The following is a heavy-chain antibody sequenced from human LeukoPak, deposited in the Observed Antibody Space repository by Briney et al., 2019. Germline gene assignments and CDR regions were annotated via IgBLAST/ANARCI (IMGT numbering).Heavy chain of an antibody. V-gene: IGHV3-21*01. J-gene: IGHJ6*03. D-gene: IGHD3-3*01. CDR2: IISSSRYI. CDR1: GFTFSSYS. CDR3: ARRGHTIFGVAVYYYYYYYMDV. Sequence: GGSLRLSCAASGFTFSSYSMTWVRQAPGKGLEWVSSIISSSRYIYYADSMKGRFTISRDNAKNSLYLQMNSLRAEDTAVYYCARRGHTIFGVAVYYYYYYYMDVWGKGTTVTVSS.